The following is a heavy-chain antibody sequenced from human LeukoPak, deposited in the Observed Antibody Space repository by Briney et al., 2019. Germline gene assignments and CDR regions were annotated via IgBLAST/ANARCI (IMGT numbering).Heavy chain of an antibody. D-gene: IGHD2-2*01. Sequence: ASVKVSCKTSGYTFTGYYIHSVRRAPGQGLEWLGRIDPNSGGTSYAHNFQGRVTMARDTSISTAYMDLSSLTSDDTAVYYCARDSRVSGDYWGQGTLVTVSS. V-gene: IGHV1-2*06. CDR3: ARDSRVSGDY. CDR1: GYTFTGYY. CDR2: IDPNSGGT. J-gene: IGHJ4*02.